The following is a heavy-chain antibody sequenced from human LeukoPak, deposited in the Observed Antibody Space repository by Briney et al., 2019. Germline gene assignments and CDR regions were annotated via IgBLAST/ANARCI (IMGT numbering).Heavy chain of an antibody. V-gene: IGHV3-11*01. D-gene: IGHD5-18*01. J-gene: IGHJ4*02. CDR2: ITSGGSTI. Sequence: PGGSLRLSCTTSGFTFSDFFMTWIRQAPGKGLEWVSYITSGGSTIQYADSVKGRFTIPRDNAKNSLYLQMNSLRAEDTAVYYCARIYSYGLVSNWGQGTLVTVSS. CDR1: GFTFSDFF. CDR3: ARIYSYGLVSN.